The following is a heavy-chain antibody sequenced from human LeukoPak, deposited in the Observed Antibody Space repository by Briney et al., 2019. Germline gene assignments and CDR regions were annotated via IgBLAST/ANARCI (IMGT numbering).Heavy chain of an antibody. V-gene: IGHV3-11*01. CDR3: ASRSGYSYGYPFDY. CDR1: GFTFSDYY. J-gene: IGHJ4*02. D-gene: IGHD5-18*01. CDR2: ISSSGSTI. Sequence: PGGSLRLSCAASGFTFSDYYMSWIRQAPGKGLEWVSYISSSGSTIYYADPVKGRFTISRDNAKNSLYLQMNSLRAEDTAVYYCASRSGYSYGYPFDYWGQGTLVTVSS.